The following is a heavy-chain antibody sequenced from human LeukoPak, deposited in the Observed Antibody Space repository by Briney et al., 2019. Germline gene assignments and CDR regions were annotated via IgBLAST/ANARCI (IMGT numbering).Heavy chain of an antibody. CDR2: IHYTGST. D-gene: IGHD6-19*01. J-gene: IGHJ3*02. V-gene: IGHV4-59*01. Sequence: PSETLSLTCTVSGGSINSYYWSWIRQPPGKGLECIGYIHYTGSTNYNPSLKSRVTISVDTSKSQFSLKLSSVTAADTAVYYCARAYSSGWLYAFDIWGQGTMVTVSS. CDR1: GGSINSYY. CDR3: ARAYSSGWLYAFDI.